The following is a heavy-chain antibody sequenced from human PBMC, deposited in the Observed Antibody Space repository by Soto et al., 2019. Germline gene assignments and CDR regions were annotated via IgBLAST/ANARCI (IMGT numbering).Heavy chain of an antibody. D-gene: IGHD6-13*01. Sequence: EVQLVESGGGSVQPGGSLRLSCVVSGFTVSGMYMSWVRQAPGKGLEWVSLLYSDDSTYYADSVKGRLTISRDNSKNTLFLQMNSLPAEDTAVYYCARVDTLTAAVDYWGQGTLVTVSS. CDR3: ARVDTLTAAVDY. CDR1: GFTVSGMY. CDR2: LYSDDST. V-gene: IGHV3-66*01. J-gene: IGHJ4*02.